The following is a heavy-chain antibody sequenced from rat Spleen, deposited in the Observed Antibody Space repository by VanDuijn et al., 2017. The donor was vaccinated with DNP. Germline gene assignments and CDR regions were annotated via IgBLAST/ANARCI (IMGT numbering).Heavy chain of an antibody. CDR3: ARHNSGDY. J-gene: IGHJ2*01. Sequence: EVQLVESGGGLVQPGRSLILSCTASGFIFSDHNMAWVRQAPKKGLEWVATISYDGSSTYYRDSVKGRFTISRDNAKSTLYLQMDSLRSEDTATYYCARHNSGDYWGQGVMVTVSS. CDR1: GFIFSDHN. V-gene: IGHV5-7*01. D-gene: IGHD4-3*01. CDR2: ISYDGSST.